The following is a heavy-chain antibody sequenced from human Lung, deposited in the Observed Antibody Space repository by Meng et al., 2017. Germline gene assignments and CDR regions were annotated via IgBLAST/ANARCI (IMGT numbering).Heavy chain of an antibody. CDR3: ARGSITMVRGVSVFDP. CDR2: IYHSGST. CDR1: GGSISSSNW. J-gene: IGHJ5*02. Sequence: QVPLRESGPGLVKPSGPLSLTCAVSGGSISSSNWWSWVRQPPGKGLEWIGEIYHSGSTNYNPSLKSRVTISVDKSKNQFSLKLSSVTAADTAVYYCARGSITMVRGVSVFDPWGQGTLVTVSS. D-gene: IGHD3-10*01. V-gene: IGHV4-4*02.